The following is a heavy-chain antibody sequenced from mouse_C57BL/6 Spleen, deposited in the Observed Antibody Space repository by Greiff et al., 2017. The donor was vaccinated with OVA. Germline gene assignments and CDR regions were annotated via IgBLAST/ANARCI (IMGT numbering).Heavy chain of an antibody. J-gene: IGHJ1*03. V-gene: IGHV1-64*01. CDR2: IHPNSGST. CDR1: GYTFTSYW. Sequence: QVQLKQPGAELVKPGASVKLSCKASGYTFTSYWMHWVKQRPGQGLEWIGLIHPNSGSTNYNEKFKSKATLTVDKSSSTAYMQLSSLTSEDAAVYYCARSCGSTYWDFDVWGTGTTVTVDS. D-gene: IGHD1-1*01. CDR3: ARSCGSTYWDFDV.